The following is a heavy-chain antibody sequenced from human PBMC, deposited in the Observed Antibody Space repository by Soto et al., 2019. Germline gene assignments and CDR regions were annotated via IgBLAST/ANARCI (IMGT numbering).Heavy chain of an antibody. CDR1: ARSMMEYF. CDR2: IYYLGST. J-gene: IGHJ4*02. CDR3: ARDGYDGSGSPYPAY. D-gene: IGHD3-10*01. V-gene: IGHV4-59*01. Sequence: SETLSLTCSVSARSMMEYFWSWSLQSGVKVLEWIGYIYYLGSTDYNPSLKIRVTISVDTSKRQFSLRLTSVTAADTAVYYCARDGYDGSGSPYPAYWGPGTQVTVSS.